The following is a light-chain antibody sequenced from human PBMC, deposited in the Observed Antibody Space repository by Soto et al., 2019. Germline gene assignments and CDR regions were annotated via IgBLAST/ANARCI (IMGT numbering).Light chain of an antibody. J-gene: IGKJ4*01. CDR2: GSS. V-gene: IGKV3-20*01. CDR3: QQYASSPLLT. CDR1: QTIGSTY. Sequence: EIVLTQSPGTLSLSPGETATLSCRASQTIGSTYLAWYQQKPGQAPRLLIFGSSNRATGIPDRFSGSGSGTDFNLSISRLEPEDFAVYYCQQYASSPLLTFGGGTKVEIK.